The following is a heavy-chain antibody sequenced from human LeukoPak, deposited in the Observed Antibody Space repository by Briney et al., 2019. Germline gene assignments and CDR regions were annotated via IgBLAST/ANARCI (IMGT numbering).Heavy chain of an antibody. Sequence: GGSLRLSCAASGFTFSSYWMHWVRQAPGKGLVWVSRIKTDGSTTDYADSVKGRFTISRDNAKNTLYLQMNSLRAEDTAAYYCARVGCSSTSCYDYWGQGTLVTVSS. CDR3: ARVGCSSTSCYDY. CDR2: IKTDGSTT. CDR1: GFTFSSYW. J-gene: IGHJ4*02. D-gene: IGHD2-2*01. V-gene: IGHV3-74*01.